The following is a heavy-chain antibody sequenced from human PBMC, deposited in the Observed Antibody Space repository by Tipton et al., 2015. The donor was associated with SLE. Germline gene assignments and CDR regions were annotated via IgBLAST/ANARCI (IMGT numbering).Heavy chain of an antibody. CDR1: GFTFSSYA. CDR2: ISSNGGST. CDR3: TVLEWLGNFDL. Sequence: SLRLSCSASGFTFSSYAMHWVRQAPGKGLEYVSAISSNGGSTYYADSVKGRFTISRDNSKNTLYLQMSSLRAEDTAVYYCTVLEWLGNFDLWGRGTLVTVSS. J-gene: IGHJ2*01. V-gene: IGHV3-64D*06. D-gene: IGHD3-3*01.